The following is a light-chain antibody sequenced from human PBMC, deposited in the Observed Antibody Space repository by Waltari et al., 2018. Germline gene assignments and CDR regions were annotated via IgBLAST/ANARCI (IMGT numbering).Light chain of an antibody. CDR3: CSCAGVTPYVL. Sequence: QSALTQPASVSGSPGQSITISCAGSRSDVGTYDLVSWYKQHPGKAPKLIIYEVTKRPSGVPDRFSGSKSGNTASLTISGLQAADEADYYCCSCAGVTPYVLFGGGTKVTVL. CDR1: RSDVGTYDL. CDR2: EVT. J-gene: IGLJ2*01. V-gene: IGLV2-23*02.